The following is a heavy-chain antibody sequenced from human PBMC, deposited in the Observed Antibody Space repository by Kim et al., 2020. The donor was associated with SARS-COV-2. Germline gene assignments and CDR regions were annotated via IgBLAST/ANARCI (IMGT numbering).Heavy chain of an antibody. D-gene: IGHD4-17*01. CDR3: AKGTTVTHYYGMDV. V-gene: IGHV3-23*01. J-gene: IGHJ6*02. Sequence: HSVKARLPIARDNTKNTLYLQMNSLRAEDTAVYYCAKGTTVTHYYGMDVWGQGTTVTVSS.